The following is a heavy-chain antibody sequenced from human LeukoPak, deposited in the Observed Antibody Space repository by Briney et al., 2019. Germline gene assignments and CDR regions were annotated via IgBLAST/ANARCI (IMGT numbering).Heavy chain of an antibody. CDR2: IYYSGST. CDR3: ARGPNLSITMVRGVRGPYNWFDP. CDR1: GGSISSYY. J-gene: IGHJ5*02. V-gene: IGHV4-59*01. Sequence: PSETLSLTCTVSGGSISSYYWSWIRQPPGKGLEWIGYIYYSGSTNYNPSPKSRVTISVDTSKNQFSLKLSSVTAADTAVYYCARGPNLSITMVRGVRGPYNWFDPWGQGTLVTVSS. D-gene: IGHD3-10*01.